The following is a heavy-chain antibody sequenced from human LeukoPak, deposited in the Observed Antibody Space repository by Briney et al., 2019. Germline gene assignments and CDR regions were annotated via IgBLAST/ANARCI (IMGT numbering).Heavy chain of an antibody. D-gene: IGHD3-10*01. CDR2: ICWNSGTI. CDR3: AKGFGSGSLYWYFDL. CDR1: RFTFDDYS. V-gene: IGHV3-9*01. J-gene: IGHJ2*01. Sequence: GGSLRLSCAASRFTFDDYSMHWVRQAPGKGLEWVSGICWNSGTITYVDSVKGRFTISRDNAKNSLYLQMNSLRTEDTALYYCAKGFGSGSLYWYFDLWGRGTLVTVSS.